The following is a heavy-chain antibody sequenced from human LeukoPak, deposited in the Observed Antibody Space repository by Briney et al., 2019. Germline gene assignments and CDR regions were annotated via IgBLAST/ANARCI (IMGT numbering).Heavy chain of an antibody. J-gene: IGHJ4*02. V-gene: IGHV3-30-3*01. CDR2: LSHDGGKK. CDR3: ASGNSITMVRGVSY. CDR1: GFTFSSYA. Sequence: PGGSLRLSCAASGFTFSSYAMSWVRQAPGKGLEWVAVLSHDGGKKYYADSVKGRFTISRDNSRSTLYLQMNSLRVEDTAVYYCASGNSITMVRGVSYWGQGTLVTVSS. D-gene: IGHD3-10*01.